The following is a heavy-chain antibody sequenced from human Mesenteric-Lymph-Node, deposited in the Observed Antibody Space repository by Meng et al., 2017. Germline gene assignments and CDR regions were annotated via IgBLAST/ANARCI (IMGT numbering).Heavy chain of an antibody. V-gene: IGHV3-30*01. CDR3: ARSYSGYDRGVDY. Sequence: GGSLRLSCAASGFTFSSYAMHWVRQAPGKGLEWVAVISYDGSNKYYADSVKGRFTISRDNSKNTLYLQMNSLRAEDTAVYYCARSYSGYDRGVDYWGQGTLVTVSS. CDR1: GFTFSSYA. J-gene: IGHJ4*02. D-gene: IGHD5-12*01. CDR2: ISYDGSNK.